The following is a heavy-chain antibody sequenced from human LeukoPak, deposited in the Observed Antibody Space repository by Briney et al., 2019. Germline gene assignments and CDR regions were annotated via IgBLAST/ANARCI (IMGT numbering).Heavy chain of an antibody. CDR2: IYYSGST. CDR3: ARVTYDSSVT. J-gene: IGHJ5*02. Sequence: SETLSLTCTGSGGSISSYYWSWIRQPPGKGLEWIGYIYYSGSTNYNPSLKSRVTISVDTSKNQFSLKLSSVTAADTAVYYCARVTYDSSVTWGQGTLVTVSS. D-gene: IGHD3-22*01. CDR1: GGSISSYY. V-gene: IGHV4-59*01.